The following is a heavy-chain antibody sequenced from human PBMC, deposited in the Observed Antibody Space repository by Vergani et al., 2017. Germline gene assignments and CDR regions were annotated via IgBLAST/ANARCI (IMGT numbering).Heavy chain of an antibody. CDR1: GFTFSSYT. J-gene: IGHJ4*02. CDR2: ISSSSSYI. CDR3: ARDYDILTGPLYFDY. D-gene: IGHD3-9*01. V-gene: IGHV3-21*01. Sequence: EVQLVESGGGLVKPGGSLRLSCAASGFTFSSYTMNWVRQAPGKGLEWVSSISSSSSYIYYADSVKGRFTISRDNAKNSLYLQMNSLRAEDTALYYCARDYDILTGPLYFDYWGQGTLVTVSS.